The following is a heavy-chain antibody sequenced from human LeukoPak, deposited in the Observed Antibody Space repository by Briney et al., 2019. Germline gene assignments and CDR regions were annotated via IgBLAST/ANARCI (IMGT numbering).Heavy chain of an antibody. V-gene: IGHV4-59*01. J-gene: IGHJ4*02. CDR1: GGSISSYY. Sequence: PSETLSLTCTVSGGSISSYYWSWIRQPPGKGLEWIGYIYYSGSTNYNPSLKSRVTISVDTSKNQFSLKLSSVTAADTAVYYCARLPTRYYYDSSGYYPLPRKTSNYFDYWGQGTLVTVSS. CDR2: IYYSGST. D-gene: IGHD3-22*01. CDR3: ARLPTRYYYDSSGYYPLPRKTSNYFDY.